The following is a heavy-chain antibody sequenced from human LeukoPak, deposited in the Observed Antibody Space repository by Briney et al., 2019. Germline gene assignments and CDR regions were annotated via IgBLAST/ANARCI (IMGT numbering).Heavy chain of an antibody. J-gene: IGHJ4*02. V-gene: IGHV4-39*07. CDR3: ARDLRRNWNQQVERHRQFDY. D-gene: IGHD1-1*01. Sequence: KPSETLSLTCTVSGGSISSSSYYWGWIRQPPGKGLEWIGSIYYSGSTYYNPSLKSRVTISVDTSKNQFSLKLSSVTAADTAVYYCARDLRRNWNQQVERHRQFDYWGQGTLVTVSS. CDR2: IYYSGST. CDR1: GGSISSSSYY.